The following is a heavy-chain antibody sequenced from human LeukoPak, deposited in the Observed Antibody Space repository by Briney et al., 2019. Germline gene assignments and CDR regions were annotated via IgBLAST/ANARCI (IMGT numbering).Heavy chain of an antibody. J-gene: IGHJ4*02. CDR3: ARWKSYKGVFDY. V-gene: IGHV4-61*08. CDR2: IYYSGST. Sequence: SETLSLTCTVSGGSISSGGYYWSWIRQHPGKGLEWIGYIYYSGSTNYNPSLKSRVTISVDTSKNQFSLKLSSVTAADTAVYYCARWKSYKGVFDYWGQGTLVTVSS. D-gene: IGHD1-26*01. CDR1: GGSISSGGYY.